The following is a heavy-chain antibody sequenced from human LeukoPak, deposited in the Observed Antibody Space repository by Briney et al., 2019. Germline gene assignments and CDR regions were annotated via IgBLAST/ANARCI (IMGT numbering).Heavy chain of an antibody. CDR2: IKQDGSEK. Sequence: PGGSLRLSCAASGFTFSSYWMSWVRQAPGKGLEWVANIKQDGSEKYYVDSVKGRFTISRDNAKNSLYLQMNSLRAEDTAVYYCARETYYYGSGSYYTLTGGWFDPWGQGTLVTVSS. J-gene: IGHJ5*02. V-gene: IGHV3-7*03. D-gene: IGHD3-10*01. CDR1: GFTFSSYW. CDR3: ARETYYYGSGSYYTLTGGWFDP.